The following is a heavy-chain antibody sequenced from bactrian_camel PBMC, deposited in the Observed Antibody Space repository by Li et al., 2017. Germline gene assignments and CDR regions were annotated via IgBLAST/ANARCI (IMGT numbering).Heavy chain of an antibody. Sequence: LVESGGGLVQPGGSLRLSCAASGFTFSSYSMGWFRQAPGKEREGIAIIDLDGTHYLDSVRGRFTISKDGAKNTLYLQMNTLKPEDTAMYYCAADRRPRLGSWYFRMREAIGDFTYWGQGTQVTVS. CDR3: AADRRPRLGSWYFRMREAIGDFTY. CDR2: IDLDGT. CDR1: GFTFSSYS. V-gene: IGHV3S28*01. J-gene: IGHJ6*01. D-gene: IGHD6*01.